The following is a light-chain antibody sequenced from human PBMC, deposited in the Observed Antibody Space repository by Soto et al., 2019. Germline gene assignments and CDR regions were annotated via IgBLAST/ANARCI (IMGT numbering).Light chain of an antibody. CDR3: QQYGSSPRVT. V-gene: IGKV3-20*01. J-gene: IGKJ4*01. Sequence: EIVLTQSPGTLSLSPGERATLSCRASQSVSSSYLAWYQQKPGQALRLLIYGASSRATGIPDRFSGSGSGTDFTLTISRLEPEDLAVYYCQQYGSSPRVTFGGGTKVEIK. CDR1: QSVSSSY. CDR2: GAS.